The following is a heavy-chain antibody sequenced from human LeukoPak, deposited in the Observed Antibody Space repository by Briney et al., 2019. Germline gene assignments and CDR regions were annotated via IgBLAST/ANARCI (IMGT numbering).Heavy chain of an antibody. D-gene: IGHD3-10*01. V-gene: IGHV4-38-2*01. CDR3: ARLTPGKNWFDT. CDR2: MYHSGIT. CDR1: GYSINSAYY. J-gene: IGHJ5*01. Sequence: SETLSLTCALSGYSINSAYYWGWIRQPPGKGLEWIASMYHSGITYYNSSLKSRATISVDTSKNQFSLKLNSVTAADTSVYYCARLTPGKNWFDTWGHGTLVTVSS.